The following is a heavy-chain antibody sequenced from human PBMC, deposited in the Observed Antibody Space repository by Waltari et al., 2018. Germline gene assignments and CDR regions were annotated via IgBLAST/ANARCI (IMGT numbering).Heavy chain of an antibody. CDR2: TYYRSKWYN. CDR1: GDSVSSNSAA. V-gene: IGHV6-1*01. CDR3: ARNPSITIFGVVHWYFDL. J-gene: IGHJ2*01. D-gene: IGHD3-3*01. Sequence: QVQLQQSGPGLVKPSQTPSLTCAISGDSVSSNSAAWNWIRQSPSRGLEWLGRTYYRSKWYNDYAVSVKSRITINPDTSKNQFSLQLNSVTPEDTAVYYCARNPSITIFGVVHWYFDLWGRGTLVTVSS.